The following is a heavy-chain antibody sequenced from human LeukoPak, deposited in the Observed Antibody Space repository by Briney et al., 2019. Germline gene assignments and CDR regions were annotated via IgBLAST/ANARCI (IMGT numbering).Heavy chain of an antibody. CDR3: VKDGVGGSCSGGSCYGFDY. D-gene: IGHD2-15*01. CDR1: GFTFSSYE. J-gene: IGHJ4*02. V-gene: IGHV3-30*18. Sequence: PGGSLRLSCAASGFTFSSYEMNWVRQAPGKGLEWVAIISYDAINQYYEDSVGGRFTISRDNSKNTLYLQMNSLRAEDTAVYYCVKDGVGGSCSGGSCYGFDYWGQGTLVTVSS. CDR2: ISYDAINQ.